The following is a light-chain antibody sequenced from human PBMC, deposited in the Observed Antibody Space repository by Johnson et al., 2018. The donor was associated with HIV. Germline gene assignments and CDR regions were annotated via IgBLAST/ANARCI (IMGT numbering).Light chain of an antibody. V-gene: IGLV1-51*01. CDR2: DNH. Sequence: QSVLTQPPSVSAAPGQKVTISCSGSSSNIGNSYVCWYQQLPGTAPKLLIYDNHKRPSGIPDRVSGSKSGTSATLGITGLPTGDEADYYCGTWDSSLSVYVFGTGTKVTVL. CDR3: GTWDSSLSVYV. J-gene: IGLJ1*01. CDR1: SSNIGNSY.